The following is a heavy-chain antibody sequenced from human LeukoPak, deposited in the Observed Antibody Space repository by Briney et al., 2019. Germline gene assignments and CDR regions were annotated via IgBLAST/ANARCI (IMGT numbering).Heavy chain of an antibody. CDR3: ASGRIVVVILDAFDI. J-gene: IGHJ3*02. CDR2: IYYSGST. CDR1: GGSISSSSYY. Sequence: PSETLSLTCTVSGGSISSSSYYWGWIRQPPGKGLEWIGSIYYSGSTYYNPSLKSRVAISVDTSKNQFSLKLSSVTAADTAVYYCASGRIVVVILDAFDIWGQGTMVTVSS. D-gene: IGHD3-22*01. V-gene: IGHV4-39*07.